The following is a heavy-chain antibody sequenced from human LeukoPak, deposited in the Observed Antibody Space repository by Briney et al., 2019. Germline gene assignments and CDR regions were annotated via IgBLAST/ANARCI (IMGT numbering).Heavy chain of an antibody. CDR1: GFTFSTYW. V-gene: IGHV3-7*01. CDR3: AISPVKYSRGY. CDR2: INQDGREK. J-gene: IGHJ4*02. D-gene: IGHD5-18*01. Sequence: EAGGSLRLSCAASGFTFSTYWMSWVRQAPGKGLEWVANINQDGREKYYVDSVKGRFTISRDNAKGSLYLQMNSLRAEDTAVYYCAISPVKYSRGYWGQGTLVTVPS.